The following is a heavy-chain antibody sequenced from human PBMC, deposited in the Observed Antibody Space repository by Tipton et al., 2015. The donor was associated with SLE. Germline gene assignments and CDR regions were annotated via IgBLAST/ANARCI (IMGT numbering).Heavy chain of an antibody. CDR1: GFTFEEYA. CDR2: IGWNSGSR. CDR3: AKEVLDSSSWKVYYYYGMDV. V-gene: IGHV3-9*01. D-gene: IGHD6-13*01. J-gene: IGHJ6*02. Sequence: SLRLSCLGSGFTFEEYAMHWVRLVPGRGLEWVAGIGWNSGSRGYADSVKGRFTIFRDNAKKSLYLRMDRPRPEDSAVYYCAKEVLDSSSWKVYYYYGMDVWGQGTTVTVSS.